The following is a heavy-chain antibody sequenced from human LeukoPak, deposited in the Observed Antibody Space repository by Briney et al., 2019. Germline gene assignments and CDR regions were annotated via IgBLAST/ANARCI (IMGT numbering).Heavy chain of an antibody. CDR1: VYTFTSYA. D-gene: IGHD5-24*01. J-gene: IGHJ4*02. V-gene: IGHV1-2*02. CDR2: ITPSGGT. Sequence: ASVKVSCKASVYTFTSYAMHWVRQPPGQGLEWMGWITPSGGTNYPQKFQRRVAITRDTSISTAYMDLSRLTSDDTAVYSCARDRYGDGFAHFDYWGQGALVTVSS. CDR3: ARDRYGDGFAHFDY.